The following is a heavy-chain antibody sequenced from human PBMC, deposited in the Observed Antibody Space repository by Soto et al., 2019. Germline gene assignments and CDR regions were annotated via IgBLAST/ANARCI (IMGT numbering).Heavy chain of an antibody. J-gene: IGHJ4*02. CDR1: GGSVSSGSYY. V-gene: IGHV4-61*01. CDR3: ARDGRTGTTD. D-gene: IGHD1-7*01. CDR2: IYYSGST. Sequence: SETLSLTCTVSGGSVSSGSYYWRWIRQPPGKGLEWIRYIYYSGSTNYNPSLKSRVTISVDTSKNQFSLKLSSVTAADTAVYYCARDGRTGTTDWGQGTLVTVSS.